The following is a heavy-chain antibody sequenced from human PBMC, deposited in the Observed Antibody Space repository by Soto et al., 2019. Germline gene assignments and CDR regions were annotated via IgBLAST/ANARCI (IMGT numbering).Heavy chain of an antibody. CDR3: ARSAKKTWLPDF. D-gene: IGHD5-12*01. J-gene: IGHJ1*01. Sequence: ASVKVSCKASGFAFIAYSILWVRQAPGQSLEWLGWINAGNGNTKYSHTFQDRVTITSDTSATTTYMELRSLRSEDTAVFYCARSAKKTWLPDFWGQGTLVTVSS. V-gene: IGHV1-3*01. CDR1: GFAFIAYS. CDR2: INAGNGNT.